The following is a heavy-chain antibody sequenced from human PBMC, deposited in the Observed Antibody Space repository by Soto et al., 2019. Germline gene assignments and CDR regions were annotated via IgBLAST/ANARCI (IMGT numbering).Heavy chain of an antibody. CDR3: ARGWEGYFDY. Sequence: DVQLVESGGGLVQPGGSLRLSCAASGFTFTNYWMGCLRQAPGKGLEWVANINRDGGEKYYVGSVKGRFAVSRDNAKNSLYLQMNSLRAEDTAVYYCARGWEGYFDYWGQGILVIVSS. V-gene: IGHV3-7*01. D-gene: IGHD1-26*01. CDR2: INRDGGEK. J-gene: IGHJ4*02. CDR1: GFTFTNYW.